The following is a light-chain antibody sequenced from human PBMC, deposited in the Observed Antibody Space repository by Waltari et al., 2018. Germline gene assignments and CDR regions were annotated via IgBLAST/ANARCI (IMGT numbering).Light chain of an antibody. J-gene: IGKJ4*01. Sequence: IVMTQTPLSLAVTPGEPASISCRSSRSLLHSGGKTFLYWYQQKSGQTPQLLIHEVSTRASGVPERFSGSGSGTAFTLNISRVEAEDVGVYYCMQGLQVPLTFGGGTKVEIK. CDR2: EVS. CDR1: RSLLHSGGKTF. CDR3: MQGLQVPLT. V-gene: IGKV2-29*03.